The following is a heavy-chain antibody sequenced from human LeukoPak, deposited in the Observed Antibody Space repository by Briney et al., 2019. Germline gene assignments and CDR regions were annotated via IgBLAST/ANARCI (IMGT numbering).Heavy chain of an antibody. D-gene: IGHD6-19*01. CDR2: ISSSSSYI. CDR1: GFTFSSYS. J-gene: IGHJ4*02. CDR3: ARRPSSGWPFDY. V-gene: IGHV3-21*01. Sequence: GGSLRLSCAASGFTFSSYSMNWVRHAPGKGLELVSSISSSSSYIYYADSVKGRFTISRDNAKNSLYLQMNSLRAEDTAVYYCARRPSSGWPFDYWGQGTLVTVSS.